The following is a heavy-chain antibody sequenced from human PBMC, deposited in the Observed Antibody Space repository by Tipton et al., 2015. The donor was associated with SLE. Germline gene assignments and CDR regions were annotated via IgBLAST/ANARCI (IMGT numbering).Heavy chain of an antibody. D-gene: IGHD3-16*02. CDR2: INHSGST. CDR1: GGSFSGYY. CDR3: ARSEGFQLLFQFLEH. V-gene: IGHV4-34*01. Sequence: TLSLTCAVYGGSFSGYYWSWIRQPPGKGLEWIGEINHSGSTNYKPSLKSRVTISVDTSKNQFSLKLSSVTAADTAVYYCARSEGFQLLFQFLEHWGQGTPVTVSS. J-gene: IGHJ1*01.